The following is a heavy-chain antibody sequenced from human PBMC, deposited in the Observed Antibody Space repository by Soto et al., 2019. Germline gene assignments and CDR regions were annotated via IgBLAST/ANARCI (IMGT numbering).Heavy chain of an antibody. CDR1: GYTFTSYY. V-gene: IGHV1-46*03. CDR2: INPSGGST. CDR3: ARGSYCSGGSCYSSWYFDL. J-gene: IGHJ2*01. Sequence: QVQLVQSGAEVKKPGASVKVSCKASGYTFTSYYMHWVRQAPGQGLEWMGIINPSGGSTSYAQKFQGRVTMTRDKSTSTVYMELSSLRSEDTAVYYCARGSYCSGGSCYSSWYFDLWGRGTLVTVSS. D-gene: IGHD2-15*01.